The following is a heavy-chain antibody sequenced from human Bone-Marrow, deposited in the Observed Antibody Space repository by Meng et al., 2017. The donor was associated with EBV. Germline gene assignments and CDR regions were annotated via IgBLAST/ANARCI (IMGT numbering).Heavy chain of an antibody. CDR2: IYHSGST. CDR1: GGSISSGGYS. J-gene: IGHJ4*02. V-gene: IGHV4-30-2*01. Sequence: QRQLQESGSGLWKPSQTRSLTCAVSGGSISSGGYSWSWIRQPPGKGLEWIGYIYHSGSTYYNPSLKSRVTISVDRSKNQFSLKLSSVTAADTAVYYCASSDCSSTSCYPRYWGQGTLVTVSS. D-gene: IGHD2-2*01. CDR3: ASSDCSSTSCYPRY.